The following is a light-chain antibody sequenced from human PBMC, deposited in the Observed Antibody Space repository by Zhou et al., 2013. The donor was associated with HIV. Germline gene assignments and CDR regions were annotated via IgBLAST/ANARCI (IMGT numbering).Light chain of an antibody. V-gene: IGKV1-8*01. CDR3: QQYSDYPRT. Sequence: AIQLTQSPTSLAASTGDRVTITCRASQNVTSSLTWYQQKPGKTPDVLIYGASTLQSGVPSRFSGSGSGTVFTLTISCLQAEDFGTYYCQQYSDYPRTFGQGTRVEIK. CDR2: GAS. CDR1: QNVTSS. J-gene: IGKJ1*01.